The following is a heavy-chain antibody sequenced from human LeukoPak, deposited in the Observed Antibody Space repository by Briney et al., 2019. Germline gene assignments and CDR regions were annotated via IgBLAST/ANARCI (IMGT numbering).Heavy chain of an antibody. Sequence: SVKVSCKASGGTFSSYAISWVRQAPGQGLERMGRIIPILGIANYAQKFQGRVTITADKSTSTAHMELSSLRSEDTAVYYCARTTLGYCSSTSCYGFNNNWFDPWGQGTLVTVSS. CDR1: GGTFSSYA. CDR2: IIPILGIA. V-gene: IGHV1-69*04. D-gene: IGHD2-2*01. J-gene: IGHJ5*02. CDR3: ARTTLGYCSSTSCYGFNNNWFDP.